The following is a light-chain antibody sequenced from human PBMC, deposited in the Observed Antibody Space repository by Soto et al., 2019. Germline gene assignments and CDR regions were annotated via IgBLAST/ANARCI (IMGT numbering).Light chain of an antibody. Sequence: SYELTQPLSVSVALGQTARITCGENNVGSKNVHWYQQKSGQAPVLVIYNDDNRPSGIPERFSGSNSGNTATLTISRAQAGEEADYYCQVWDSSTVVFGGGTKLTVL. J-gene: IGLJ2*01. CDR1: NVGSKN. V-gene: IGLV3-9*01. CDR3: QVWDSSTVV. CDR2: NDD.